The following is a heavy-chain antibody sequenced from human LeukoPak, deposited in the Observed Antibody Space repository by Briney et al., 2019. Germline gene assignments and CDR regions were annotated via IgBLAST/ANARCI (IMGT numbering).Heavy chain of an antibody. Sequence: ASVKVSCKASGYTFTSYGISWVRQAPGQGLEWMGWINPNTGGTNCAQKFQGWVTMTRDTSISTAYMELGRLRSDGTAVYYCARGRATVTTLSGMDVWGQGTTVTVSS. V-gene: IGHV1-2*04. J-gene: IGHJ6*02. CDR2: INPNTGGT. D-gene: IGHD4-17*01. CDR3: ARGRATVTTLSGMDV. CDR1: GYTFTSYG.